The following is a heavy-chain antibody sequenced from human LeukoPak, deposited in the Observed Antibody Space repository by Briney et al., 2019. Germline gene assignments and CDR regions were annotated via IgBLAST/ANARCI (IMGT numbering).Heavy chain of an antibody. J-gene: IGHJ4*02. Sequence: PGGSLRLSCAASGFTFSSYGMHWVRQAPGKGLEWVAVISYDGSNKYYADSVKGRFTISRDNSKNSLYLQMNSLRAEDTAVYYCEVSHSGKYYFDYWGQGTLVTVSS. D-gene: IGHD3-10*01. CDR1: GFTFSSYG. CDR2: ISYDGSNK. CDR3: EVSHSGKYYFDY. V-gene: IGHV3-30*03.